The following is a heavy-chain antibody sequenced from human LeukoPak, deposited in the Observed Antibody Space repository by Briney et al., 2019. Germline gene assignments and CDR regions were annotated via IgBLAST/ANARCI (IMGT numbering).Heavy chain of an antibody. J-gene: IGHJ4*02. V-gene: IGHV3-21*04. CDR3: AKHFCTGLDCSLFDS. CDR2: ISSSSDHI. Sequence: GGSLRLSCAASGSTFSSYSMNWVRQAPGKGLEWVSSISSSSDHIAYADSVKGRFTISRDNSKNALSLQLNSLRPEDTALYYCAKHFCTGLDCSLFDSWGQGTLVTVSS. CDR1: GSTFSSYS. D-gene: IGHD3/OR15-3a*01.